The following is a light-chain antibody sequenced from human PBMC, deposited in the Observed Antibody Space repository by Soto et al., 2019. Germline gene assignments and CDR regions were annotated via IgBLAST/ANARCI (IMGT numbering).Light chain of an antibody. CDR3: QQYQTYSRT. CDR1: QSINTW. J-gene: IGKJ1*01. CDR2: DGS. Sequence: DIQMTQSPSTLSASIGDRIIITCRASQSINTWLAWYQQKPGEAPKLLIYDGSTLARGVPSRFSGSGSETEFTLPISRLQPDGFATFYCQQYQTYSRTFGQGTKVEV. V-gene: IGKV1-5*03.